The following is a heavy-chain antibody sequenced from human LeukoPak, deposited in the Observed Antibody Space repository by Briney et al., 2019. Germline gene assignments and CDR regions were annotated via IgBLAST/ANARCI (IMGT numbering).Heavy chain of an antibody. Sequence: GSLRLSCAASGFTFSSYSMNWVRQAPGKGLEWVSSISSSSSYIYYADSVKGRFTISRDNAKNSLYLQMNSLRAEDTAVYYCAGGGLTSLYSYGSGSPGDYYYMDVWGKGTTVTISS. CDR2: ISSSSSYI. V-gene: IGHV3-21*01. CDR1: GFTFSSYS. D-gene: IGHD3-10*01. CDR3: AGGGLTSLYSYGSGSPGDYYYMDV. J-gene: IGHJ6*03.